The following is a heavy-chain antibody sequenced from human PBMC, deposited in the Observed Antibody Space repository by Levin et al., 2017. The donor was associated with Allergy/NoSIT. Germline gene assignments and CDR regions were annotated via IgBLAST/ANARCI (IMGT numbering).Heavy chain of an antibody. Sequence: PGGSLRLSCAVSGGSIESYYWSWIRQPAGKGLEWIGRIYSNGNTNYSPSLKSRITMSVDTSKNQFSLNLNAVAAADTAVYYCARDNVAERGIVLYNWGQGILVTVSS. J-gene: IGHJ4*02. CDR2: IYSNGNT. CDR1: GGSIESYY. CDR3: ARDNVAERGIVLYN. V-gene: IGHV4-4*07. D-gene: IGHD2-15*01.